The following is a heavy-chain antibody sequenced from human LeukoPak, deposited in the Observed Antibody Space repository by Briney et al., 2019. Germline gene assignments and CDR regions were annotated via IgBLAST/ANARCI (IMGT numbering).Heavy chain of an antibody. CDR2: ISYDGSNK. Sequence: GGSLRLSCAASGFTFSSYAMHWVRQAPGKGLEWVTFISYDGSNKYYADSVKGRFTISRDNSKNTLYLQMNSLRPEDTAVYHCARSYLVWTSLDYWGQGTLLTVSS. CDR1: GFTFSSYA. D-gene: IGHD1-14*01. J-gene: IGHJ4*02. CDR3: ARSYLVWTSLDY. V-gene: IGHV3-30-3*01.